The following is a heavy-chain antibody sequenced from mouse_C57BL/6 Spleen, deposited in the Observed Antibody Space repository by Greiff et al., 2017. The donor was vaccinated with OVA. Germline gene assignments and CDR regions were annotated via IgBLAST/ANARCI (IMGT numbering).Heavy chain of an antibody. CDR3: ARFITTVAFDY. J-gene: IGHJ2*01. V-gene: IGHV1-69*01. D-gene: IGHD1-1*01. CDR1: GYTFTSYW. Sequence: QVQLQQSGAELVMPGASVKLSCKASGYTFTSYWMHWVKQRPGQGLEWIGEIDPSDSYTNYNQKFKGKSTLTVDKSSSTAYMQLSSLTSEDSAVYYCARFITTVAFDYWGQGTTLTVSS. CDR2: IDPSDSYT.